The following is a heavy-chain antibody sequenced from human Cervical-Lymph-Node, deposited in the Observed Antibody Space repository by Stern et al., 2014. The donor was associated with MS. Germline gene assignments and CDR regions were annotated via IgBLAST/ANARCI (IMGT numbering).Heavy chain of an antibody. D-gene: IGHD3-10*01. CDR1: GFTFSDHS. V-gene: IGHV3-72*01. CDR2: TGNKASSSTT. J-gene: IGHJ4*02. Sequence: EVQLVESGGGLVQPGGSLRLSCAASGFTFSDHSLDWVRQAPGKGLEWVGRTGNKASSSTTDYAASVKGRFTISRDDSKNSLYLQMNRLKTEDTAVYYCARDRGGYWGQGTLVTVSS. CDR3: ARDRGGY.